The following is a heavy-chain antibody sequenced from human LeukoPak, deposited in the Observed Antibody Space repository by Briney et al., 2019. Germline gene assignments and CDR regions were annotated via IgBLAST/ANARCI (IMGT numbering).Heavy chain of an antibody. CDR3: SRVGYCTNGVCYDFDY. J-gene: IGHJ4*02. CDR2: IRSKAYGGTT. Sequence: GGSLRLSCTASGFTFGDYAMSWFRPAPGKGLEWVGFIRSKAYGGTTEYAASVKGRFTISRDDSKSIAYLQMNSLKTEDTAVYYCSRVGYCTNGVCYDFDYWGQGTLVTVSS. D-gene: IGHD2-8*01. V-gene: IGHV3-49*03. CDR1: GFTFGDYA.